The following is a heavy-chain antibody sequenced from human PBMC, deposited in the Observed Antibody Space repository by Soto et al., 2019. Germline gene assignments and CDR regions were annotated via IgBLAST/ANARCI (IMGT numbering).Heavy chain of an antibody. Sequence: EVQLVESGGGLVQPGGYLRLSCAASGFSFSSYWMHWGRQAPGSGLVWVSRLKSDGSDTDYADSVKGRFTISRDTAKDTLYLQMNSLRAEDTAVYYCARELTAFGMDVWGQGTTVTVSS. CDR1: GFSFSSYW. V-gene: IGHV3-74*01. CDR3: ARELTAFGMDV. CDR2: LKSDGSDT. J-gene: IGHJ6*02. D-gene: IGHD3-9*01.